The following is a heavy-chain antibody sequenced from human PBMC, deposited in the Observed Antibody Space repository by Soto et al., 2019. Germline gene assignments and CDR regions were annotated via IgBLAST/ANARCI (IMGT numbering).Heavy chain of an antibody. CDR3: TVRSMGDVDS. CDR2: IIPISGTT. CDR1: GGTFGTYI. D-gene: IGHD1-26*01. V-gene: IGHV1-69*01. J-gene: IGHJ4*02. Sequence: QVHLVQSGAEVKKPGSSVKVSCTASGGTFGTYIISWVRQGPGQGLEWMGGIIPISGTTPYAQKFQGRVTITADESSGTAYMDLSSLRSGDTALYYCTVRSMGDVDSWGQGTLVAVSS.